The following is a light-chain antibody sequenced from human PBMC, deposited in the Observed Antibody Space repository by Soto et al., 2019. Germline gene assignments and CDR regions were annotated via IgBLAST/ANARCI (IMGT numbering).Light chain of an antibody. CDR2: AAS. V-gene: IGKV1-39*01. CDR1: QGVSAY. Sequence: DIQMTQSPSSLSASVGDRVSITCRASQGVSAYLLWYQQRQGTPPKLLIYAASNLVSGVPSRFSGSGSGTTFTLTISSLQPEDFATYYCQLSYKTPHTFGQGTKLETK. J-gene: IGKJ2*01. CDR3: QLSYKTPHT.